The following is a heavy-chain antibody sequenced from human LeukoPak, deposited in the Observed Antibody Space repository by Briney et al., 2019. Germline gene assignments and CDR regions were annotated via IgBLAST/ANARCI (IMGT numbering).Heavy chain of an antibody. V-gene: IGHV3-23*01. D-gene: IGHD3-10*01. CDR1: GFTFTICA. J-gene: IGHJ4*02. CDR3: AKADGSYKTLIDY. CDR2: ISGSGGST. Sequence: PGGSLRLSRAASGFTFTICAMNWVRQAPGKGLEWVSGISGSGGSTYYADSVKGRFTISRDSSKNTVYLQMNSLRAEDTAVYYCAKADGSYKTLIDYWGQGTLVTVSS.